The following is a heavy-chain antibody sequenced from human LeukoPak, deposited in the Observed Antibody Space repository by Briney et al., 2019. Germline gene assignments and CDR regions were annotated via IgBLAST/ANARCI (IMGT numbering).Heavy chain of an antibody. CDR2: ISGSGGST. CDR3: AKTLFAQYYFDY. J-gene: IGHJ4*02. D-gene: IGHD3-10*01. V-gene: IGHV3-23*01. Sequence: GGSLRLSCAASGFTFSSYAMSWVRQAPGKGLEWVSAISGSGGSTYYADSVKGRFTISRDNSKNTLYPQMNSLRAEDTAVYYCAKTLFAQYYFDYWGQGTLVTVSS. CDR1: GFTFSSYA.